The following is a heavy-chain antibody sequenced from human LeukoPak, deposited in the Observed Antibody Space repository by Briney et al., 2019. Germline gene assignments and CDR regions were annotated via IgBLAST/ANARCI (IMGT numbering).Heavy chain of an antibody. V-gene: IGHV3-7*01. Sequence: GGSLRLSCAASGFAFSNYWMSWVRQAPGKGLEWVANIKQDGSEKYYVDSVKGRFTISRDNAKNSLYLQMNSLRAEDTAVYYCARDRWELDGPAWFDYWGQGTLVTVSS. J-gene: IGHJ4*02. CDR1: GFAFSNYW. CDR2: IKQDGSEK. CDR3: ARDRWELDGPAWFDY. D-gene: IGHD1-26*01.